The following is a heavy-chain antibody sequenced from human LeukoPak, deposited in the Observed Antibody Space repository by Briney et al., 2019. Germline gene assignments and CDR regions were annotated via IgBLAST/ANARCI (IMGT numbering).Heavy chain of an antibody. CDR2: INPNSGGT. Sequence: ASVKVSCKASGYTFTSYGISWVRQAPGQGLEWMGRINPNSGGTNYAQKFQGRVTMTRDTSISTAYMELSRLRSDDTAVYYCARGPGAIGYWGQGTLVTVSS. V-gene: IGHV1-2*06. CDR1: GYTFTSYG. D-gene: IGHD3-16*02. J-gene: IGHJ4*02. CDR3: ARGPGAIGY.